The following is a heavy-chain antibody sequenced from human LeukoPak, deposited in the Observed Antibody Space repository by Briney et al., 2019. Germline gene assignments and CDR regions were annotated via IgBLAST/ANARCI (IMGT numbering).Heavy chain of an antibody. V-gene: IGHV3-23*01. CDR1: GFTFSSYA. J-gene: IGHJ4*02. Sequence: GGSLRLSCAASGFTFSSYAMSWVRQAPGKGLEWVSAISGSGGSTYYADSVKGRFTISRDNSKNTLYLQMNSLGAEDTAVYYCAKAPDITGTTGGDYWGQGTLVTVSS. D-gene: IGHD1-20*01. CDR2: ISGSGGST. CDR3: AKAPDITGTTGGDY.